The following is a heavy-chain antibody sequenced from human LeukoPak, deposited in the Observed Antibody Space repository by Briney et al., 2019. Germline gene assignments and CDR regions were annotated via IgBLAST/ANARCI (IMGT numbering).Heavy chain of an antibody. V-gene: IGHV5-51*01. CDR1: GYSFNNYW. J-gene: IGHJ4*02. CDR2: IHPGDSDT. D-gene: IGHD7-27*01. Sequence: GESLKISCKGSGYSFNNYWIGWVRQMPGKGLEWMGIIHPGDSDTRYSPSFQGQVTISADKSISTAYLQWSSLKASDTAMYYCARRPNWSYYFDYWGQATLVTVSS. CDR3: ARRPNWSYYFDY.